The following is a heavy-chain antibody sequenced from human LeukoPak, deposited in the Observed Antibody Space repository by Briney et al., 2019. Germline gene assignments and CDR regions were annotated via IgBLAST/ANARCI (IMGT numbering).Heavy chain of an antibody. D-gene: IGHD3-9*01. Sequence: SETLSLTCTVSGGSLSSYYWSWIRQPAGKGLEWIGRIYTSGSTNYNPSLKSRVTMSVDTSKNQFSLKLSSVTAADTAVYYCARDQFDWLSNWFDPWGQGTLVTVSS. CDR2: IYTSGST. J-gene: IGHJ5*02. CDR1: GGSLSSYY. V-gene: IGHV4-4*07. CDR3: ARDQFDWLSNWFDP.